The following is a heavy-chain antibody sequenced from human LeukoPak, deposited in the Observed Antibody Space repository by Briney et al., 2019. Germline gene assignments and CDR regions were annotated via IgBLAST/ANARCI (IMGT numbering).Heavy chain of an antibody. Sequence: PSQTLSLTCTVSGGSVNSGAYYWSWLRQCPGKGLEWIGQIFFTGRTDYNPSLKSRLSISIDTSKNQFSMELSSVTVADTATYYCARDRASGMDFWGQGTLVTVSS. D-gene: IGHD3-10*01. CDR2: IFFTGRT. CDR1: GGSVNSGAYY. CDR3: ARDRASGMDF. V-gene: IGHV4-31*03. J-gene: IGHJ4*02.